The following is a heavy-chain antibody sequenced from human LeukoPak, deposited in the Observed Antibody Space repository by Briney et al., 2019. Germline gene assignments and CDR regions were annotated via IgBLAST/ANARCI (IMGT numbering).Heavy chain of an antibody. CDR3: ARALGYCSGGSCYSLHYFDY. CDR1: GGSFSGYY. CDR2: INHSGST. V-gene: IGHV4-34*01. J-gene: IGHJ4*02. Sequence: PSETLSLTCAVYGGSFSGYYWSWIRQPPGKGLEWIGEINHSGSTNYNPSLKSRVTISVDTSKNQFSLKLSSVTAADTAVYYCARALGYCSGGSCYSLHYFDYWGQGTLVTVSS. D-gene: IGHD2-15*01.